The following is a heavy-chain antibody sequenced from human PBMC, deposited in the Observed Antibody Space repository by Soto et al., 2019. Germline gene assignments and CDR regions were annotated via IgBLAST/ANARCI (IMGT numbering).Heavy chain of an antibody. Sequence: WETLSLTCGVSESCVNGGSYYCTWIRQPPGKGLEWIGYIYHSKTTNYNASLRSRVTISVDTSKNQFSLRLTSVRAADTAVYYCFLYIDYGDSGSFDFRCQGPMVTV. D-gene: IGHD4-17*01. V-gene: IGHV4-61*01. J-gene: IGHJ4*02. CDR1: ESCVNGGSYY. CDR3: FLYIDYGDSGSFDF. CDR2: IYHSKTT.